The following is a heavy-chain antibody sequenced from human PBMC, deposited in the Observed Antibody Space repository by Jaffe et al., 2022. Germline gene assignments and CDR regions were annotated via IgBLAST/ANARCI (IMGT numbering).Heavy chain of an antibody. CDR3: ARNLGGYYIYGLGWYMDV. Sequence: EVQLVESGGGLVQPGGSLRLSCAASGFTFSSYWMSWVRQAPGKGLEWVANIKQDGSEKYYVDSVKGRFTISRDNAKNSLYLQMNSLRAEDTAVYYCARNLGGYYIYGLGWYMDVWGKGTTVTVSS. J-gene: IGHJ6*03. D-gene: IGHD3-3*01. CDR1: GFTFSSYW. V-gene: IGHV3-7*01. CDR2: IKQDGSEK.